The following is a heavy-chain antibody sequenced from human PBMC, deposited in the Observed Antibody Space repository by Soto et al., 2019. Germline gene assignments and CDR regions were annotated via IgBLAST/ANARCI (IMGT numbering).Heavy chain of an antibody. CDR2: ISSSSSTI. CDR1: GFTFSSYS. J-gene: IGHJ6*02. Sequence: GGSLRLSCAASGFTFSSYSMNWARQAPGKGLEWVSYISSSSSTIYYADSVKGRFTISRDNAKNSLYLQMNSLRDEDTAVYYCAREGNGYSWSYYYYYYGMDVWGQGTTVTVSS. V-gene: IGHV3-48*02. CDR3: AREGNGYSWSYYYYYYGMDV. D-gene: IGHD5-18*01.